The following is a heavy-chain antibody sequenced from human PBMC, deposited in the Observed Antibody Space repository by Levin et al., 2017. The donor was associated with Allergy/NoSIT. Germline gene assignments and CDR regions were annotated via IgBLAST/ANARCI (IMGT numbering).Heavy chain of an antibody. CDR2: IDWDDDK. D-gene: IGHD5-18*01. CDR1: GFSLTTSGMC. J-gene: IGHJ6*02. CDR3: ARIPHLGYNYGFYYGMDV. Sequence: SGPTLVKPTQTLTLTCTFSGFSLTTSGMCVSWIRQPPGKALEWLARIDWDDDKYYSTSLKTRITISKDTSKNQVVLTMTNMDPVDTATYYCARIPHLGYNYGFYYGMDVWGQGTTVTVSS. V-gene: IGHV2-70*11.